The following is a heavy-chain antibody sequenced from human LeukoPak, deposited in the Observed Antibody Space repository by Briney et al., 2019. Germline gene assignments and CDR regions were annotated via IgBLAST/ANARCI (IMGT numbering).Heavy chain of an antibody. CDR1: GYTFTSYD. V-gene: IGHV1-8*02. J-gene: IGHJ6*02. CDR2: MYPNSGNT. D-gene: IGHD2-2*01. Sequence: ASVEVSCKASGYTFTSYDINWVRQATGQGLEWKGWMYPNSGNTGYAQKFQGRVTMTRNTSISTAYMELSSLRSEDTAVYYCAREIGYCSSTSCLYYYYYYYGMDVWGQGTTVTVSS. CDR3: AREIGYCSSTSCLYYYYYYYGMDV.